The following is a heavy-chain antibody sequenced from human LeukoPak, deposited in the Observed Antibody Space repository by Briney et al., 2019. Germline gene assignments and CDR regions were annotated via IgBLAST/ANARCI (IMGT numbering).Heavy chain of an antibody. CDR2: ISSSSSYI. CDR3: ARLLDYGDYEASY. Sequence: GGSLRLSCAASGFTFSSYSMNWVRQAPGRGLEWVSSISSSSSYIYYADSVKGRFTISRDNAKNSLYLQMNSLRAEDTAVYYCARLLDYGDYEASYWGQGTLVTVSS. J-gene: IGHJ4*02. V-gene: IGHV3-21*01. D-gene: IGHD4-17*01. CDR1: GFTFSSYS.